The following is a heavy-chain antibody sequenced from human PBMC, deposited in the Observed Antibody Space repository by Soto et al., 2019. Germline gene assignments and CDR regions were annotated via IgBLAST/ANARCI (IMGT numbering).Heavy chain of an antibody. CDR1: GGSISSGGYS. Sequence: PSETLSLTCAVSGGSISSGGYSWSWTRQPPGKGLEWIGYIYHSGSTYYNPSLKSRVTISVDRSKNQFSLKLSSVTAADTAVYYCAKRVRQQVVRFDCCGQGTLVTVSS. CDR2: IYHSGST. CDR3: AKRVRQQVVRFDC. D-gene: IGHD6-13*01. J-gene: IGHJ4*02. V-gene: IGHV4-30-2*01.